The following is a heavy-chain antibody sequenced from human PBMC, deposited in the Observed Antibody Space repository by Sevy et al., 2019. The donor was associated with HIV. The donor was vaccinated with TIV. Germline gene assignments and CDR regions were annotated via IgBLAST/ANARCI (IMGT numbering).Heavy chain of an antibody. CDR2: TYYRSKWYS. V-gene: IGHV6-1*01. D-gene: IGHD1-7*01. CDR3: ARGDELNSYYYGMDV. CDR1: GDSVSSSSAA. Sequence: KQSQTLSLTCAISGDSVSSSSAAWNWFRQSPSRGLEWLGRTYYRSKWYSDYEVSVKGRVTINPDTSKNQSSLHLESVTPEDTAVYFCARGDELNSYYYGMDVWGQGTTVTVSS. J-gene: IGHJ6*02.